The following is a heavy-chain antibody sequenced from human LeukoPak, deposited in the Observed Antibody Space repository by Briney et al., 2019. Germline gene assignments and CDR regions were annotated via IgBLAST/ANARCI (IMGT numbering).Heavy chain of an antibody. D-gene: IGHD3-3*01. CDR2: INHSGST. CDR1: GGSFSGYY. CDR3: ARNANDFWSGYPRGPFDY. J-gene: IGHJ4*02. Sequence: PSETLSLTCAVYGGSFSGYYWSWIRQPPGKGLEWIGEINHSGSTNYNPSLKSRVTISVDTSKNQFSLKLSSVTAADTAVYYCARNANDFWSGYPRGPFDYWGQGTLVTVSS. V-gene: IGHV4-34*01.